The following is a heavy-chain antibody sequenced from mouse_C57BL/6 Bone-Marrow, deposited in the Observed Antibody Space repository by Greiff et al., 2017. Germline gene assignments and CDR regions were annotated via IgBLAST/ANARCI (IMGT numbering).Heavy chain of an antibody. V-gene: IGHV1-76*01. CDR3: AKGDYYGSDWFAY. J-gene: IGHJ3*01. CDR1: GYTFTDYY. D-gene: IGHD1-1*01. CDR2: IYPGSGNT. Sequence: VQLQQSGAELVRPGASVKLSCKASGYTFTDYYINWVKQRPGQGLEWIARIYPGSGNTYYNEKFKGQATLTAEKSSNTAYMQLSSLTSEDSAVYFCAKGDYYGSDWFAYWGQGTLVTVSA.